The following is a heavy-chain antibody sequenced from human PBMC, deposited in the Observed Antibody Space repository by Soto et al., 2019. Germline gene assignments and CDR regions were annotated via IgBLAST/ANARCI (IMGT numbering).Heavy chain of an antibody. Sequence: LSLTCAVNGGSFSDYYWSWVRQPPGKGLEWIGEISHSGSTSYNPSLKSRVTISIDTSKNQFSLKLSSVSAADTAMYYCARGLQRRFGGYKGLGYHGMDVWGQGTTVTVS. V-gene: IGHV4-34*01. J-gene: IGHJ6*02. CDR3: ARGLQRRFGGYKGLGYHGMDV. D-gene: IGHD5-12*01. CDR1: GGSFSDYY. CDR2: ISHSGST.